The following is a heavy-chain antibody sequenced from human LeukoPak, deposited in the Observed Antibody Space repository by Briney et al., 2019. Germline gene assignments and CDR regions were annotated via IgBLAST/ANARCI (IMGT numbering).Heavy chain of an antibody. V-gene: IGHV3-15*01. Sequence: PGGSLRLSCAASGFTFSNAYMSWVRQAPGKGLEWVGRIKGKTDGGTTDYVAPVKGRFTISRNDSKDTLYLQMNSLKPEDTAVYYCTTESPHSDYWGQGTLVTVSS. CDR2: IKGKTDGGTT. CDR1: GFTFSNAY. J-gene: IGHJ4*02. CDR3: TTESPHSDY.